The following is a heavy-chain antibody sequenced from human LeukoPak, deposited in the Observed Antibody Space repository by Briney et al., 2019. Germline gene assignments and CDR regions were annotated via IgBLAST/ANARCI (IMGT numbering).Heavy chain of an antibody. CDR1: GFTFSSYG. CDR3: AKDNNYYGSGSFFVDY. CDR2: IRYDGSNK. V-gene: IGHV3-30*02. J-gene: IGHJ4*02. Sequence: GGSLRLSCAASGFTFSSYGMHWVRQAPGKGLEWVAFIRYDGSNKYYADSVKGRFTISRDNSKNTLYLQMNSLRAEDTAVYYCAKDNNYYGSGSFFVDYWGQGTLVTVSS. D-gene: IGHD3-10*01.